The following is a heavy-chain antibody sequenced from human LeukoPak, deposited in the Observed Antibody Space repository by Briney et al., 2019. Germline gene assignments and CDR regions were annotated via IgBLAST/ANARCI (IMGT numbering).Heavy chain of an antibody. D-gene: IGHD2-2*01. CDR2: ISGSGGST. V-gene: IGHV3-23*01. J-gene: IGHJ6*02. CDR1: GFTFSSYA. Sequence: GGSLRLSCAASGFTFSSYAMSWVRQAPGKGLEWVSAISGSGGSTYSADSVKGRFTISRDNSKNTLYLQMNSLRAEDTAVYYCANDQSHHIVVVPAAAPNYYYYGMDVWGQGTTVTVSS. CDR3: ANDQSHHIVVVPAAAPNYYYYGMDV.